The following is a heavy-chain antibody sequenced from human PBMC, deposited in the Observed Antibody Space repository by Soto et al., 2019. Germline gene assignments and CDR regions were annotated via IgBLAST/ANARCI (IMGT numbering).Heavy chain of an antibody. V-gene: IGHV3-48*03. D-gene: IGHD4-4*01. CDR3: ARPHDYSNLNWFDP. CDR2: ISSSGSTI. CDR1: GFIFSSYD. Sequence: GGSLRLSCAASGFIFSSYDMNWVRQAPGKGLEWVSYISSSGSTIYYADSVKGRFTISRDNAKNSLYLQMNSLRAEDTAVYYCARPHDYSNLNWFDPWGQGTLVTVSS. J-gene: IGHJ5*02.